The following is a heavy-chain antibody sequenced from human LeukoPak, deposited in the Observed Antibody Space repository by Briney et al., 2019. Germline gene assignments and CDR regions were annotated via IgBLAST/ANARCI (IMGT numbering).Heavy chain of an antibody. CDR1: GGSISSYY. CDR2: IYTSERT. J-gene: IGHJ4*02. V-gene: IGHV4-4*07. CDR3: ARDPTGHGFYFDY. Sequence: PSETLSLTCTVSGGSISSYYWSWIRQPAGRGLEWIGRIYTSERTDYNPSLKSRVTMAVDTSKSDFSLNLSSVTATDTAVYHCARDPTGHGFYFDYWGQGIQVTVSS. D-gene: IGHD3-9*01.